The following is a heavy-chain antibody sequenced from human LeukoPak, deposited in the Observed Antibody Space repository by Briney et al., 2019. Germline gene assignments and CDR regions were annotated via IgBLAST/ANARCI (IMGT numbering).Heavy chain of an antibody. CDR3: ARPGIAAAGLPDY. V-gene: IGHV3-21*04. D-gene: IGHD6-13*01. CDR1: GFTFSSYS. Sequence: PGGSLRLSCAASGFTFSSYSMNWVRQAPGKGLEWVSSISSSSSYIYYADSVKGRFTISRDNAKNSLYLQMNSLRAEGTAVYYCARPGIAAAGLPDYWGQGTLVTVSS. J-gene: IGHJ4*02. CDR2: ISSSSSYI.